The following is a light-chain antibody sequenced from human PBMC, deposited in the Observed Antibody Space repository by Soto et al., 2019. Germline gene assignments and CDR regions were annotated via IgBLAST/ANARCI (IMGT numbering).Light chain of an antibody. J-gene: IGLJ2*01. V-gene: IGLV2-14*03. CDR1: SSDVGGYNY. CDR2: DVS. CDR3: SSFARSSTLV. Sequence: QSVLTQPASVSASPGQSVSISCTGTSSDVGGYNYVSWYQHYPGKAPKLIIYDVSNRPSGISNRFSGSKSGNTASLTISGLQAEDEADYYCSSFARSSTLVFGGGTKVTVL.